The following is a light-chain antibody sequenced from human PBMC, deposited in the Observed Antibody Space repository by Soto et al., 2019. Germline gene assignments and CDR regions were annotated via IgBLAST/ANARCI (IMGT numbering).Light chain of an antibody. V-gene: IGKV3-20*01. CDR1: QGIKNNY. CDR3: QHQGT. J-gene: IGKJ1*01. Sequence: IVLTQSPGTLSLSPGGTATLYCRATQGIKNNYLAWYQLKAGQAPRLLISGASGRATGIPDRFSGSGSGTDFTLTNNRLEPEEFAVYYCQHQGTFGQGTKVEIK. CDR2: GAS.